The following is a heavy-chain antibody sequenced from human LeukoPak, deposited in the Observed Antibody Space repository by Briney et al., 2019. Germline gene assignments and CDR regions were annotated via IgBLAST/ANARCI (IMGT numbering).Heavy chain of an antibody. V-gene: IGHV3-23*01. CDR1: GFTFSSSD. D-gene: IGHD3-10*01. CDR3: AKSAEDDSYWSFDY. Sequence: GGSLRLSCAGSGFTFSSSDMSCARLDPGEGREWVSAISGSGARTYYADSVKGRFTISRDNSKNTLYLQMTSLRAEDTAVYYCAKSAEDDSYWSFDYWGQGTLVTVSS. J-gene: IGHJ4*02. CDR2: ISGSGART.